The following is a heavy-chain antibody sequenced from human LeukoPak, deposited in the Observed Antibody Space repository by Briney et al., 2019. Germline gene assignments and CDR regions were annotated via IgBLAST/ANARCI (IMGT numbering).Heavy chain of an antibody. Sequence: GGSLRLSCTASAFTFSNYWMSWVRQAPGKGLEWVANIKQDGSEKYYVDSVKGRFSISRDNAKNSLYLQMNSLRAEDTAVYYCARVGGSNGDQGGDYWGQGTLVTVSS. CDR3: ARVGGSNGDQGGDY. CDR2: IKQDGSEK. D-gene: IGHD4-17*01. J-gene: IGHJ4*02. V-gene: IGHV3-7*01. CDR1: AFTFSNYW.